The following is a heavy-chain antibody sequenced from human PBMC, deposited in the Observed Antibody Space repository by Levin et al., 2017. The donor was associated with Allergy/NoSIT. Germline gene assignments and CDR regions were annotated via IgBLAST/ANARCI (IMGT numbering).Heavy chain of an antibody. J-gene: IGHJ4*02. Sequence: GSLRLSCTVSGGSISSSSYYWGWIRQPPGKGLEWIGSIYYSGSTYYNPSLKSRVTISVDTSKNQFSLKLSSVTAADTAVYYCARLGLPPDLLTGYYYWGQGTLVTVSS. CDR3: ARLGLPPDLLTGYYY. V-gene: IGHV4-39*01. CDR1: GGSISSSSYY. CDR2: IYYSGST. D-gene: IGHD3-9*01.